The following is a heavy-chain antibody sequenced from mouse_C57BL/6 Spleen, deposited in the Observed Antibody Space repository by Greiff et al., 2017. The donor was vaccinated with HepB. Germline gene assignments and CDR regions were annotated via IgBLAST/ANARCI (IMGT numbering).Heavy chain of an antibody. V-gene: IGHV1-15*01. CDR3: TRGANWYFDY. CDR1: GYTFTDYE. Sequence: QVQLQQSGAELVRPGASVTLSCKASGYTFTDYEMHWVKQTPVHGLEWIGAIDPETGGTAYNQKFKGKAILTADKSSSTAYMELRSLTSEDSAVYYCTRGANWYFDYWGQGTTLTVSS. CDR2: IDPETGGT. D-gene: IGHD4-1*01. J-gene: IGHJ2*01.